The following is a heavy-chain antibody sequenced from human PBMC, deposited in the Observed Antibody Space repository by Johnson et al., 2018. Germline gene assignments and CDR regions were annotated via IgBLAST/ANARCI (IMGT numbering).Heavy chain of an antibody. CDR3: ARGAHYFDY. J-gene: IGHJ4*01. Sequence: QVQLQESGPGLVKPSGPLSLTCSVSGESIRNNYWMWIRQPPGKGLEWIGSIYNNGATNYNPSLKSRLTMSMDTSKNSFSLKLNSVAAADTAVYYCARGAHYFDYWGHGSLVTVSS. V-gene: IGHV4-59*01. CDR1: GESIRNNY. CDR2: IYNNGAT.